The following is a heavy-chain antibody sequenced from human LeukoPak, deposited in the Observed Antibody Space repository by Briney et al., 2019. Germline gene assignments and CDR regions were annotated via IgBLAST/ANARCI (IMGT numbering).Heavy chain of an antibody. J-gene: IGHJ5*02. CDR3: ARVSFHSGGLGP. Sequence: PSETLSLTCTVSGGSVSTAGYFWNWIRQHPGKGLEWIGYIYYSGSTYYNPSLKSRVTISADTSTNQFSLNLSSVTAADTAVYYCARVSFHSGGLGPWGQGTLVTVSS. D-gene: IGHD2-15*01. V-gene: IGHV4-31*03. CDR1: GGSVSTAGYF. CDR2: IYYSGST.